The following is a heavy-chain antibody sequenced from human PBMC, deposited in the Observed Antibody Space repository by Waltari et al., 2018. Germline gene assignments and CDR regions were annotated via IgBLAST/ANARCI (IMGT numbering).Heavy chain of an antibody. Sequence: QVQLQESGPGLVKPSETLTLTCAVSGYSISSGYYWGWIRQPPGKGLEWIGSIYHSGSTYYNPSLKSRVTISVDTSKNQFSLKLSSVTAADTAVYYCARVGCSSTSCYAGYYYYYMDVWGKGTTVTVSS. V-gene: IGHV4-38-2*01. CDR2: IYHSGST. CDR1: GYSISSGYY. CDR3: ARVGCSSTSCYAGYYYYYMDV. J-gene: IGHJ6*03. D-gene: IGHD2-2*01.